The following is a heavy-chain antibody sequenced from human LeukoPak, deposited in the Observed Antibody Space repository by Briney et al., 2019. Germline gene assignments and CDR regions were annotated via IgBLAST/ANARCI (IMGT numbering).Heavy chain of an antibody. J-gene: IGHJ6*01. CDR2: ISGGGGGT. V-gene: IGHV3-23*01. Sequence: GGSLRLSCAASGFTFSSYAMSWVRQAPGKGLEWVSAISGGGGGTFYADSVKGRFTISRDNSKNTLYLEMNSLRAEDTAIYYCAKMKGHPLPKYYMDVWGQGTTVTVSS. CDR3: AKMKGHPLPKYYMDV. D-gene: IGHD1-26*01. CDR1: GFTFSSYA.